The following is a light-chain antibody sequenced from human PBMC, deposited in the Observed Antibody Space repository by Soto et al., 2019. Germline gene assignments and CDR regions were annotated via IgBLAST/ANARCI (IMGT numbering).Light chain of an antibody. V-gene: IGLV2-23*02. J-gene: IGLJ1*01. CDR3: CSYAGSSTSYV. CDR1: SSDVGSYNL. CDR2: VVI. Sequence: QSALTQPASVSGSPGQSITISCTGSSSDVGSYNLVSWYQQLPGKAPKLMIYVVIKRPSGVSNRFSGSKSGNTASLTISGLQAEDEADYYCCSYAGSSTSYVFGTGTKVTVL.